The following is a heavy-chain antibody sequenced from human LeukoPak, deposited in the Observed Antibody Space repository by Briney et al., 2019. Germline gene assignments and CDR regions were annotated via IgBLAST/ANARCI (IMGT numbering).Heavy chain of an antibody. CDR3: ARDDIVVVPAAIGLDY. D-gene: IGHD2-2*02. V-gene: IGHV1-18*04. CDR1: GYTFTSYG. J-gene: IGHJ4*02. Sequence: ASVKVSCKASGYTFTSYGISWVRQAPGQGLEWMGWISAYNGNTNYAQKLQGRVTMTTDTSTSTAYMELRSLRSDDTAVYYCARDDIVVVPAAIGLDYWGQGTLVTVSS. CDR2: ISAYNGNT.